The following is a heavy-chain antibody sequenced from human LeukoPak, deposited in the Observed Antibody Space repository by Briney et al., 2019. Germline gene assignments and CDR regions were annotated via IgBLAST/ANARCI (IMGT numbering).Heavy chain of an antibody. CDR1: GASISSYY. V-gene: IGHV4-59*12. J-gene: IGHJ4*02. D-gene: IGHD5-18*01. CDR2: IYYSGNT. Sequence: PSETLSLTCTVSGASISSYYWSWIRQPPGKGLEWIGYIYYSGNTNYNSSLKSRVTISIDTSKNQFSLKLNSLTAADTAVYYCARVGYSFGNDYWGQGTLVTVSS. CDR3: ARVGYSFGNDY.